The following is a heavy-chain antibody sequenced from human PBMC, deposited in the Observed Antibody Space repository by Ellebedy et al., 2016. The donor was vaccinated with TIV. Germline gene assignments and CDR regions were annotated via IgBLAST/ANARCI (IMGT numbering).Heavy chain of an antibody. V-gene: IGHV3-9*01. Sequence: GGSLRLSXAASGFPFDDYAMHWVRQAPGKGLEWVSGISWNSGTTDYANFVKGRFTTSRDNAKNSLYLQMNRLRADDTAFYYCARDHRITARDYYLDYWGQGTLVTVSS. CDR1: GFPFDDYA. CDR3: ARDHRITARDYYLDY. D-gene: IGHD6-6*01. J-gene: IGHJ4*02. CDR2: ISWNSGTT.